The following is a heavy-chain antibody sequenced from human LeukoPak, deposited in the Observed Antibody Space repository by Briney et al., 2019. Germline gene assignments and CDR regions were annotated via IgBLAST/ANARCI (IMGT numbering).Heavy chain of an antibody. CDR2: ISYDGSNK. CDR3: ARANNWNDVWFDP. J-gene: IGHJ5*02. Sequence: GGSLRLSCAASGFTFSSYAMHWVRQAPGKGLEWVAVISYDGSNKYYADSVKGRFTISRDNSRNTLYLQMYSLRAEDTAVYYCARANNWNDVWFDPWGQGTLVTVSS. V-gene: IGHV3-30-3*01. D-gene: IGHD1-20*01. CDR1: GFTFSSYA.